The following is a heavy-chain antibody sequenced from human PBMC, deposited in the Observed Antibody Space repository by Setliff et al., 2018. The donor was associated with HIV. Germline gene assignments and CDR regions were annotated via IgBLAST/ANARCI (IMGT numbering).Heavy chain of an antibody. CDR3: ARRWYDFWSGGAPHFDY. Sequence: PSETLSLTCTVSGGSISSSSYYWGWIRQPPGKGLEWIGSIYYSGSTYYNPSLKSRVTISVDTSKNQFSLKLSSVTAADTAVYYCARRWYDFWSGGAPHFDYWGQGTLVTVSS. CDR1: GGSISSSSYY. CDR2: IYYSGST. J-gene: IGHJ4*02. V-gene: IGHV4-39*01. D-gene: IGHD3-3*01.